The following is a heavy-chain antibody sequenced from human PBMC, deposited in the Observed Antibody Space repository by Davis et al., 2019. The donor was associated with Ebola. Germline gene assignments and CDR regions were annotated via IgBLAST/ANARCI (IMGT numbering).Heavy chain of an antibody. V-gene: IGHV1-69*06. D-gene: IGHD5-12*01. CDR1: GGTFSSYA. Sequence: SVKVSCKASGGTFSSYAISWVRQAPGQGLEWMGGIIPIFGTANYAQKFQGRVTITADKSTSTAYMELSSLRSEDTAVYYCARESLSGYDFRGAFDIWGQGTMVTVSS. CDR2: IIPIFGTA. CDR3: ARESLSGYDFRGAFDI. J-gene: IGHJ3*02.